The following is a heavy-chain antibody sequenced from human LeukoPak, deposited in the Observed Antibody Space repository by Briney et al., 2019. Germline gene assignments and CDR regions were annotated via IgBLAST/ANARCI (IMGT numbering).Heavy chain of an antibody. Sequence: GGSLRLSCAASGFTFSSYEMNWVRQAPGKGLEWVSYISSSGSTIYYADSVKGRFTISRDNAKNTLYLQMNSLRADDTAVYYCARSMYCGGDCYYYFDYWGQGTLVTVAS. CDR1: GFTFSSYE. J-gene: IGHJ4*02. D-gene: IGHD2-21*02. CDR3: ARSMYCGGDCYYYFDY. V-gene: IGHV3-48*03. CDR2: ISSSGSTI.